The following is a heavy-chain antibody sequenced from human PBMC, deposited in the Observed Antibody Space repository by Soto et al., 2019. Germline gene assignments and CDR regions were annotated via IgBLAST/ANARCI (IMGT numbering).Heavy chain of an antibody. D-gene: IGHD5-12*01. Sequence: ASVKVSCKASGYTFTIYGINWVRPAPGQGLEWMGWISPDNGNTNYAQKLQGRVTMTTDTSTSTAYMELRSLRSDDTAVYYCARALGYSGYAGMDVWGQGTTVTVS. CDR1: GYTFTIYG. CDR2: ISPDNGNT. J-gene: IGHJ6*02. CDR3: ARALGYSGYAGMDV. V-gene: IGHV1-18*01.